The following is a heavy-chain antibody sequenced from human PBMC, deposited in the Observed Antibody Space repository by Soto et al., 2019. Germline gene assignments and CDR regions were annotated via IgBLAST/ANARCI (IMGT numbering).Heavy chain of an antibody. V-gene: IGHV3-23*01. D-gene: IGHD2-15*01. CDR1: GFTFSSYA. Sequence: GGSLRLSCAASGFTFSSYAMSWVRQAPGKGLGWVSAISGSGGSTYYADSVKGRFTISRDNSKNTLYLQMNSLRAEDTAVYYCAKALGYCSGGSCLNWFDPWGQGTLVTVSS. J-gene: IGHJ5*02. CDR3: AKALGYCSGGSCLNWFDP. CDR2: ISGSGGST.